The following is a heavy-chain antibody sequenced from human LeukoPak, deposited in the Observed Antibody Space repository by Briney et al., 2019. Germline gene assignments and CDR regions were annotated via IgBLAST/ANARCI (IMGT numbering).Heavy chain of an antibody. CDR3: ATNERYSSSWYYFDY. V-gene: IGHV3-23*01. D-gene: IGHD6-13*01. Sequence: GGSLRLSCAAFGFTFSSYAMNWVRQAPGKGLEWVSGISGSGGSTYYADSVKGRFTISRDNSKNTLYLQMNSLRAEDTAVYYCATNERYSSSWYYFDYWGQGTLVTVSS. J-gene: IGHJ4*02. CDR1: GFTFSSYA. CDR2: ISGSGGST.